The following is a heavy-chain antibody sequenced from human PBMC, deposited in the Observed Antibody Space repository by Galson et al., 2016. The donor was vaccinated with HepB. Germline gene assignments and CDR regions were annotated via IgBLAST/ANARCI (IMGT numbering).Heavy chain of an antibody. CDR2: ISGGGVST. Sequence: SLRLSCAASGFTFSSYAMNWVRQAPGKGLQWVSGISGGGVSTHYADSVKGRFTISRDNSKNTLYLQMNSLRAEDTAVYYCARDLPLLGWGQGTLVTVSS. D-gene: IGHD2-15*01. J-gene: IGHJ4*02. CDR1: GFTFSSYA. CDR3: ARDLPLLG. V-gene: IGHV3-23*01.